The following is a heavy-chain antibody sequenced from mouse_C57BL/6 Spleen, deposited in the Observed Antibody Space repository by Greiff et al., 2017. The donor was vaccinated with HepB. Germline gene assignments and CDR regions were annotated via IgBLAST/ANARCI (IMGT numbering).Heavy chain of an antibody. J-gene: IGHJ4*01. D-gene: IGHD2-4*01. CDR2: ISYDGSN. CDR1: GYSITSGYY. V-gene: IGHV3-6*01. Sequence: ESGPGLVKPSQSLSLTCSVTGYSITSGYYWNWIRQFPGNKLEWMGYISYDGSNNYNPSLKNRISITRDTSKNQFFLKLNSVTTEDTATYYCARDDYGTVYYAMDYWGQGTSVTVSS. CDR3: ARDDYGTVYYAMDY.